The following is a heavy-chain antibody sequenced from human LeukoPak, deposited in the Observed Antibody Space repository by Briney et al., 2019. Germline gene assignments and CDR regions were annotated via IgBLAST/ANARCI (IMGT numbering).Heavy chain of an antibody. CDR3: ARDNGWFDP. Sequence: TGGSLRLSCAASGFTFSSYEMNCVRQAPGKGLEWVSYISSSGSTIYYADSVKGRFTISRDNAKNSLYLQMNSLRAEDTAVYYCARDNGWFDPWGQGTLVTVSS. D-gene: IGHD2-8*01. CDR1: GFTFSSYE. CDR2: ISSSGSTI. J-gene: IGHJ5*02. V-gene: IGHV3-48*03.